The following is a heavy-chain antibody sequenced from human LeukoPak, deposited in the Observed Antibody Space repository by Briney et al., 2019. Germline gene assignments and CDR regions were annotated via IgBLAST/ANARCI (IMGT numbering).Heavy chain of an antibody. Sequence: SETLSLTCTVSGGSISGYYWKWIRQPPGKGLEWISNIYYSGSTNYNPSLKSRVTISLDTSKNQFSLRLTSVTAADTAVYYCARGPTVTTDYWGQGTLVTVSS. CDR2: IYYSGST. CDR1: GGSISGYY. V-gene: IGHV4-59*01. CDR3: ARGPTVTTDY. D-gene: IGHD4-17*01. J-gene: IGHJ4*02.